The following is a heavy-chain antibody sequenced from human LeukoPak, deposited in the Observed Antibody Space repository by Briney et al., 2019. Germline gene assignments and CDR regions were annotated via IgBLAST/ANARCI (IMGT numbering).Heavy chain of an antibody. V-gene: IGHV1-3*03. J-gene: IGHJ1*01. CDR1: GYTFTSYA. D-gene: IGHD3-10*01. CDR2: INAGNGNT. CDR3: ASAGWDRVRGVTTEYFQH. Sequence: GASVKVSCKASGYTFTSYAMHWVRQAPGQRLEWMGWINAGNGNTKYSQEFQGRVTITRDTSASTAYMELSSLRSEDMAVYYCASAGWDRVRGVTTEYFQHWGQGTLVTVSS.